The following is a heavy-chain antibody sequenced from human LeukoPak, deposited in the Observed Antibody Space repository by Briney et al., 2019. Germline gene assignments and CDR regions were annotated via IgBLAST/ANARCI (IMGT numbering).Heavy chain of an antibody. CDR2: ISGSGGST. D-gene: IGHD6-19*01. V-gene: IGHV3-23*01. CDR3: AKENPRYSSGWIWTRVRLRFFDY. Sequence: PGGSLRLSCAASGFTFSNYALSWVRQAPGKGLEWVSDISGSGGSTYYADSVKGRFTISRDNSKNTLYLQMNSLRAEDTAVYYCAKENPRYSSGWIWTRVRLRFFDYWGQGTLVTVSS. J-gene: IGHJ4*02. CDR1: GFTFSNYA.